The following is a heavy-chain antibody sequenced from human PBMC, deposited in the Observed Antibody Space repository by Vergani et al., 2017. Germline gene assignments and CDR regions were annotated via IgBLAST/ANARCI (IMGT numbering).Heavy chain of an antibody. CDR2: INSDGSST. V-gene: IGHV3-74*01. D-gene: IGHD3-3*01. Sequence: EVQLVESGGGLVQPGGSLRLSCAASGFTFSSYWMHWVRQAPGKGLVWVSRINSDGSSTSYADSVKGRFTISRDNAKNTLYLQMNSLRAEDTAVYYCATLVLRFLEWFDSPQIDYWGQGTLVTVSS. J-gene: IGHJ4*02. CDR1: GFTFSSYW. CDR3: ATLVLRFLEWFDSPQIDY.